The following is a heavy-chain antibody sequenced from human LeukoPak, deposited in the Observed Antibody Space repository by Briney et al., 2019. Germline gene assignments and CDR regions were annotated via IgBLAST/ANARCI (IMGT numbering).Heavy chain of an antibody. V-gene: IGHV3-74*01. CDR3: ARDLSLHSRADYFDY. J-gene: IGHJ4*02. CDR2: INTDGSST. Sequence: GGSLRLSCAASGFTFSSYWMHWVRQAPGKGLVWVSRINTDGSSTSYADSVKGRFTIYRDNAKNTLYLQMNSLRAEDTAVYYCARDLSLHSRADYFDYWGQGTLVTVSS. CDR1: GFTFSSYW. D-gene: IGHD5-24*01.